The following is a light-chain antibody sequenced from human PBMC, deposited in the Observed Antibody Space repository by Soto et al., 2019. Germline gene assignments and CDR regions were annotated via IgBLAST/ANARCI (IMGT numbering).Light chain of an antibody. CDR2: AAS. CDR1: LRIRND. J-gene: IGKJ1*01. V-gene: IGKV1-17*01. CDR3: QHYNTYPWT. Sequence: DIQMTQSPSSLSASVGDRVTITCRASLRIRNDLGWYQHKPGKAPKRLIYAASSLQSGVPSRFSGSGSGTEFTLTISSLQPEDFATYYCQHYNTYPWTFGHGTKVDI.